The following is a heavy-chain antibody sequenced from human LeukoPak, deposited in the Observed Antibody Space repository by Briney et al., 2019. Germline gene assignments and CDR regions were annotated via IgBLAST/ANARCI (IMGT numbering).Heavy chain of an antibody. CDR3: AKHFNFRPPRFSDWLSTGFDP. V-gene: IGHV3-7*01. D-gene: IGHD3-3*01. J-gene: IGHJ5*02. Sequence: QPGGSLRLSCAASGFTFSSYWISWVRQAPGKGLEWVANIKQDGSEKYYVDSVKGRFTISRDNAKNSLYLQMNSLRPEDTAVYYCAKHFNFRPPRFSDWLSTGFDPWGPGTLVTVSS. CDR2: IKQDGSEK. CDR1: GFTFSSYW.